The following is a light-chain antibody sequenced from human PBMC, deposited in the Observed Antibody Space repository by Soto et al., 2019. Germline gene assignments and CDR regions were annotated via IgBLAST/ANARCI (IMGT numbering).Light chain of an antibody. CDR2: GAS. Sequence: EIVMTQSPATLSVSPGERATLSCRASQSVSDNLAWYQQKPGQAPRLLIYGASTRATGIPARFSGIGSGTEFTLTITTLQSEDFAVYYCQQYNNWPLTFXGGTKVDIK. J-gene: IGKJ4*01. V-gene: IGKV3D-15*01. CDR3: QQYNNWPLT. CDR1: QSVSDN.